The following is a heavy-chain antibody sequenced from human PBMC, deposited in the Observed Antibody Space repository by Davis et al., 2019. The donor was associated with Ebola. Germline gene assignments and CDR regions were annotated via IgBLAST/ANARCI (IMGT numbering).Heavy chain of an antibody. CDR3: ARVSSSGEIDY. D-gene: IGHD6-6*01. J-gene: IGHJ4*02. CDR1: GFTFRSYG. V-gene: IGHV3-33*01. Sequence: GGSLRLSCAASGFTFRSYGMHWVRQAAGKGLERVAVIWYDGSNKYYADSVKGRFTISRDNSKNTLFLQMNSLRAEDTAVYYCARVSSSGEIDYWGQGTLVTVSS. CDR2: IWYDGSNK.